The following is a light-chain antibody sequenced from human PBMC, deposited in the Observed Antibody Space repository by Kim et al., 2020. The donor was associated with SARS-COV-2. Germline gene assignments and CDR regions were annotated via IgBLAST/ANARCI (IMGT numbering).Light chain of an antibody. V-gene: IGKV3-11*01. CDR3: QQRYNWPLT. Sequence: WSPGERATPSCRAIQSVGNSLAWFQQKPGQAPRLLIFETSNRATGIPARFSGSGSGTAFTLTISSLEPEEFAVYYCQQRYNWPLTFGGGTKVDIK. CDR2: ETS. CDR1: QSVGNS. J-gene: IGKJ4*01.